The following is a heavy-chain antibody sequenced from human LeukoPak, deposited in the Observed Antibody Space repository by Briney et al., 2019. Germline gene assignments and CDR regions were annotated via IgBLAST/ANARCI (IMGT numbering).Heavy chain of an antibody. CDR1: GFTVSSNY. Sequence: GGSLRLSCAASGFTVSSNYMSWVRQAPGKGLEWVSVIYSGGSTYYADSVKGRFTISRDNSKNTLYLQMNSLRAEDTAVYYCAKEPSYGTLYYYGMDVWGQGTTVTVSS. CDR3: AKEPSYGTLYYYGMDV. J-gene: IGHJ6*02. V-gene: IGHV3-53*05. D-gene: IGHD5-18*01. CDR2: IYSGGST.